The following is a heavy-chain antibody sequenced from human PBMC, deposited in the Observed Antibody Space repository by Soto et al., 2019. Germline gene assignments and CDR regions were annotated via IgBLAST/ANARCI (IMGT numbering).Heavy chain of an antibody. CDR1: GFTVSSNY. D-gene: IGHD3-9*01. CDR3: ARTEDILTGHFDY. V-gene: IGHV3-66*01. J-gene: IGHJ4*02. Sequence: GGSLRLSCAASGFTVSSNYMSWVRQAPGKGLEWVSVIYSGGSTYYADSVKGRFTISRDNSKNTLYLQMNSLRAEDTAVYYCARTEDILTGHFDYWGQGTLVTVSS. CDR2: IYSGGST.